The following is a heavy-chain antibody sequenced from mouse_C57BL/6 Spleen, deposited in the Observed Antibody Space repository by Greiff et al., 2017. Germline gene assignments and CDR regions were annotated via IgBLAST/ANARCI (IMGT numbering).Heavy chain of an antibody. CDR1: GYTFTSYW. V-gene: IGHV1-53*01. Sequence: QVQLQQPGTELVKPGASVKLSCKASGYTFTSYWMHWVKQRPGQGLEWIGNINPSNGGTNYNEKFKSKATLTVDKSSSTAYVQLSSLTSADSAVYYCARYWDDSYAIDYWGQGTSVTVSS. D-gene: IGHD2-14*01. J-gene: IGHJ4*01. CDR3: ARYWDDSYAIDY. CDR2: INPSNGGT.